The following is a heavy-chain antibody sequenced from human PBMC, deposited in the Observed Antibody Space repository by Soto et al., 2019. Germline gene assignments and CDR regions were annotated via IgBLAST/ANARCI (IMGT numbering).Heavy chain of an antibody. V-gene: IGHV1-46*01. D-gene: IGHD3-3*01. J-gene: IGHJ4*02. Sequence: QVHLVQSGAEVKKPGASVKVSCKASGYTLTRSYMHWLRQAPGQGLEWMGIINPSGGTTSYAQKFRGRVTLTRDKSTSTVYMELSDLRSDDTAVYFCARDRSILEWSYFDYWGQGTLVTVSS. CDR1: GYTLTRSY. CDR2: INPSGGTT. CDR3: ARDRSILEWSYFDY.